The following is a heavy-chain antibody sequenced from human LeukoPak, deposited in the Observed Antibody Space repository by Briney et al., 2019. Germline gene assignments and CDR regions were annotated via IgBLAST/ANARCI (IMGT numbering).Heavy chain of an antibody. CDR2: IYYSGST. CDR1: GGSISSGSYY. Sequence: SQTLSLTCSVSGGSISSGSYYWSSVRQHPGKGLERIAYIYYSGSTYYNPSLKSRVTISVDTSKNQFSLKLNSVTAADTAVYYCARLYDSFRAFDIWGQGTIITVSS. J-gene: IGHJ3*02. D-gene: IGHD2-8*01. V-gene: IGHV4-31*03. CDR3: ARLYDSFRAFDI.